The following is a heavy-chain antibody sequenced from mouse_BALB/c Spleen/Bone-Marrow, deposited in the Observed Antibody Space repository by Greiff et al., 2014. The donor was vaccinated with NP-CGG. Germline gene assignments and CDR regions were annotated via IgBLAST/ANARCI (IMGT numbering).Heavy chain of an antibody. D-gene: IGHD3-2*01. J-gene: IGHJ2*01. CDR3: ARLRQHGLRTIDY. V-gene: IGHV1-15*01. Sequence: QVQLQQSGAELVRPGASVKLSCKALGYTFIDYEIHWVKQTPVHGLEWIGAIHPGSGGTAYNQKFKGKATLTADKYSSTVYMELSSLTSEDSVVYYCARLRQHGLRTIDYWGQGTTLTVSS. CDR1: GYTFIDYE. CDR2: IHPGSGGT.